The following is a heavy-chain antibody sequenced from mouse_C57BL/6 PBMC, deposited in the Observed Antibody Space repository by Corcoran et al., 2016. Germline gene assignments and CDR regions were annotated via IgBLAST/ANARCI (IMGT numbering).Heavy chain of an antibody. CDR1: GYTFTDYY. J-gene: IGHJ3*01. CDR2: INPNNGGT. V-gene: IGHV1-26*01. CDR3: ARRELITTVVEGFAY. Sequence: EVQLQQSGPELVKPGASVKISCKASGYTFTDYYMNWVKQSHGKSLEWIGDINPNNGGTSYNQKFKGKATLTVDKSSSTAYMELRSLTSEDSAVYYCARRELITTVVEGFAYWGQGTLVTVSA. D-gene: IGHD1-1*01.